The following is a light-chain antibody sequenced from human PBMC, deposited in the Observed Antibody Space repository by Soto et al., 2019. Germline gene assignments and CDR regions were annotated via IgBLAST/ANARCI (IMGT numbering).Light chain of an antibody. Sequence: IVLRQSPVTLSLSPGERAVLSCRASQSVSTSLAWYQHKPGQAPRLFIYDASKRAPGIPARFSGSGSGTDFTLTISSLEPEDIAVYYCQVRDVWPSFGQGTKVDIK. J-gene: IGKJ1*01. CDR1: QSVSTS. V-gene: IGKV3-11*01. CDR2: DAS. CDR3: QVRDVWPS.